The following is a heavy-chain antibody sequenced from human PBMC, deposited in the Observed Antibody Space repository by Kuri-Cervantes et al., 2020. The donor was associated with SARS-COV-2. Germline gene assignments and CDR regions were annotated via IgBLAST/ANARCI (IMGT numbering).Heavy chain of an antibody. J-gene: IGHJ6*03. Sequence: ASVKVSCKASGYTFTSYDIYWVRQATGQGLEWMGWMNPNSGNTGYAQKFQGRVTITRNTSISTAYMELSSLRSEDTAVYYCARSSSSSVYYYYYMDVWGKGTTVTVSS. CDR1: GYTFTSYD. CDR2: MNPNSGNT. V-gene: IGHV1-8*03. D-gene: IGHD6-6*01. CDR3: ARSSSSSVYYYYYMDV.